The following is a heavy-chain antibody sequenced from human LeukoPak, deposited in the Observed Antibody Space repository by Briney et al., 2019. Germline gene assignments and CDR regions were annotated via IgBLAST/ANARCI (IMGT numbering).Heavy chain of an antibody. V-gene: IGHV3-11*01. Sequence: PGGSLRLSCAASGFTFSDYYMSWIRQAPGKGLEWVSYIRSSGSTIYYADSVKGRFTISRDNAKNSLYLQMNSLRAEDTAVYYCARDLESLAAAGSSAHDYWGQGTLVTVSS. D-gene: IGHD6-13*01. CDR1: GFTFSDYY. CDR3: ARDLESLAAAGSSAHDY. CDR2: IRSSGSTI. J-gene: IGHJ4*02.